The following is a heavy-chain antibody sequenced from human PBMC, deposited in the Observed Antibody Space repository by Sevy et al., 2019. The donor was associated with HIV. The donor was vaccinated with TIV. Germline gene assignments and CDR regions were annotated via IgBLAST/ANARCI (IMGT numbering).Heavy chain of an antibody. D-gene: IGHD3-22*01. CDR2: MNPNSGNT. CDR1: GYTFTSYN. CDR3: ARGQDYDSSGYYGY. V-gene: IGHV1-8*01. J-gene: IGHJ4*02. Sequence: ASVKVSCKASGYTFTSYNINWVRQATGQGLEWMGWMNPNSGNTGYAQKFQDRVTMTRNTSISTAYMELSSLRSEDTAVYYCARGQDYDSSGYYGYWGQGTLVTVSS.